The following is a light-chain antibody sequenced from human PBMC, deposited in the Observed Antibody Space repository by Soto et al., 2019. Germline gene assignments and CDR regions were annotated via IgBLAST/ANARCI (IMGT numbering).Light chain of an antibody. Sequence: SYELTQPPSVSVAPGKTARITCGGNNIGSKSVQWYQQKPGQAPVLVIYYDSERPSGIPERFSGSDSENTATLTITRVEAGDEADYYCQVWDSSSDHKVFGGGTKLTVL. CDR1: NIGSKS. CDR2: YDS. CDR3: QVWDSSSDHKV. J-gene: IGLJ3*02. V-gene: IGLV3-21*04.